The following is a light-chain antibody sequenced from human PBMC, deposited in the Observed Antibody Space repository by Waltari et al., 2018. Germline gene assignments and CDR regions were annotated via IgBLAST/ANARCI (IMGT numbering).Light chain of an antibody. CDR1: QSISSY. J-gene: IGKJ1*01. CDR3: QQSYSTPRT. Sequence: DIQMTQYPSSLSASVGDRVTITCRTSQSISSYLNWYQQKPGKAPKLLIYTSSNLHSGVPSRFSGSGSETDFTLAISSLQPEDFATYYCQQSYSTPRTFGQGTKVEI. CDR2: TSS. V-gene: IGKV1-39*01.